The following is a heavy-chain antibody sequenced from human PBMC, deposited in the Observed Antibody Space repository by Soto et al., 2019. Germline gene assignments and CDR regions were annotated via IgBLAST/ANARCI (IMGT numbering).Heavy chain of an antibody. J-gene: IGHJ5*02. CDR2: ISYDGSNK. V-gene: IGHV3-30-3*01. D-gene: IGHD6-13*01. CDR1: GFTVSSYA. CDR3: ARGKRIAAAGTLA. Sequence: GGSLRLSCAASGFTVSSYAMHWVRQAPGKGLEWVAVISYDGSNKYYADSVKGRFTISRDNSKNTLYLQMNSLRAEDTAVYYCARGKRIAAAGTLAWGQGTLVTVS.